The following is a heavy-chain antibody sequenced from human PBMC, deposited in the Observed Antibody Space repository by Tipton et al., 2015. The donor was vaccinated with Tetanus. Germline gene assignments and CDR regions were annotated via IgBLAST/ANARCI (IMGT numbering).Heavy chain of an antibody. Sequence: LRLSCTVSGGSISSGGYYWSWIRQHPGKGLEWIGYIYYSGSTYYNPSLKSRVTISVDTSKNQFSLKLSSVTAADTAVYYCARGSDYDSSGYYYPMTVDYWGQGTLVTVSS. V-gene: IGHV4-31*03. J-gene: IGHJ4*02. D-gene: IGHD3-22*01. CDR3: ARGSDYDSSGYYYPMTVDY. CDR2: IYYSGST. CDR1: GGSISSGGYY.